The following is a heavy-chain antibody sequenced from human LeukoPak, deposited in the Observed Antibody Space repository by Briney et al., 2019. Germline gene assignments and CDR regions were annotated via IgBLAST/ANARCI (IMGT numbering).Heavy chain of an antibody. Sequence: ASVKVSCKVSGYTLTELSMHWVRQAPGRGPEWIGGFDPEDGETIYAQKFQGRVTMTEDTSTDTAYMELSSLRSEDTAVYYCATGEPYSGWSVFDYWGQGTLVTVSS. CDR1: GYTLTELS. V-gene: IGHV1-24*01. CDR3: ATGEPYSGWSVFDY. J-gene: IGHJ4*02. CDR2: FDPEDGET. D-gene: IGHD6-19*01.